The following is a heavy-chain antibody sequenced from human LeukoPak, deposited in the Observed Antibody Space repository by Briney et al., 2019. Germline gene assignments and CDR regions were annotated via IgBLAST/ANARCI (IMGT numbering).Heavy chain of an antibody. J-gene: IGHJ6*02. CDR1: GFTLSSYA. CDR3: AREDGMDV. CDR2: ISYDGSNK. Sequence: GRSLRLSCAASGFTLSSYAMHWVRQAPGKGLEWVAVISYDGSNKYYADSVKGRFTISRDNSKNTLYLQMNSLRAEDTAVYYCAREDGMDVWGQGTTVTVSS. V-gene: IGHV3-30-3*01.